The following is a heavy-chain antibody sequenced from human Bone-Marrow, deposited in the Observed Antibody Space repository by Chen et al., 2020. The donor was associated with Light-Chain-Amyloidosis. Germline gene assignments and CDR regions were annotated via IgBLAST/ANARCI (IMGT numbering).Heavy chain of an antibody. CDR3: VRETTSTPWFDP. CDR1: GASISSADDY. D-gene: IGHD1-1*01. J-gene: IGHJ5*02. Sequence: QVQLQESGPGLVKPSQTLSLVCSVSGASISSADDYWTWVRQPPGQGLEWIGYMHHSGSATYNPSLRSRVAISLGTSKNQFSLSLTSVTAADSAMYFCVRETTSTPWFDPWGPGTLVTVYS. CDR2: MHHSGSA. V-gene: IGHV4-30-4*01.